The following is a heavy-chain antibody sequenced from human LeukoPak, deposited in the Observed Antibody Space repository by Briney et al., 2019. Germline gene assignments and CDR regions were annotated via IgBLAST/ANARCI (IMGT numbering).Heavy chain of an antibody. CDR2: ISWNSGSI. J-gene: IGHJ4*02. V-gene: IGHV3-9*01. CDR1: GFTFDDYA. D-gene: IGHD3-22*01. Sequence: SGGSLRLSCAASGFTFDDYAMHWVRQAPGKGLEWVSGISWNSGSIGYADSVKGRFTISRDNAKNSLYLQMNSLRAEDTALYYCAKDIRYYYDSSGYIDYWGQGTLVTVSS. CDR3: AKDIRYYYDSSGYIDY.